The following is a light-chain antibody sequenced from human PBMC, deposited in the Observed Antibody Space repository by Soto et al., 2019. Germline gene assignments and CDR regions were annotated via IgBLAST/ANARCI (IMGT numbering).Light chain of an antibody. CDR3: HHYSRSPIFT. CDR1: QSVANNY. J-gene: IGKJ3*01. V-gene: IGKV3-20*01. Sequence: EVVLTQSPGTLSLSPGERATLSCRASQSVANNYLAWYQQRPGQAPRLLIYAASSRAAGIPDRFSGSGSGTDFTLTISRLEPDDFVVFFCHHYSRSPIFTFGPGTTVDMK. CDR2: AAS.